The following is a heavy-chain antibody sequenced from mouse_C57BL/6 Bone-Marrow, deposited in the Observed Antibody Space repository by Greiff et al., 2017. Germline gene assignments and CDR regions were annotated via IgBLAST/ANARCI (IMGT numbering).Heavy chain of an antibody. D-gene: IGHD2-1*01. J-gene: IGHJ4*01. CDR1: GYTFTSYW. Sequence: VQLQQPGAELVKPGASVKMSCKASGYTFTSYWITWVKQRPGQGLEWIGDIYPGSGSTNYNEKFKSKATLTVDTSSSTAYMQLSSLTSEDSAVYYCAGDYGNTWCAMDYWGKGTSVTVSS. CDR2: IYPGSGST. V-gene: IGHV1-55*01. CDR3: AGDYGNTWCAMDY.